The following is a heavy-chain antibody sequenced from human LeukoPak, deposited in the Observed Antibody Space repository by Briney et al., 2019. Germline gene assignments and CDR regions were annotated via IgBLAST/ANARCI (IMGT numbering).Heavy chain of an antibody. D-gene: IGHD3-22*01. CDR3: ARVPPVYYYDSSGYFNWFDP. J-gene: IGHJ5*02. CDR2: IIPIFGTA. CDR1: GGTFSSYA. Sequence: SQKISCTASGGTFSSYAISWVRHAPGQGLEWMGDIIPIFGTANYAQKFQGRVTITADESTSTAYMELSSLRSEGTAVYYCARVPPVYYYDSSGYFNWFDPWGQGTLVTVSS. V-gene: IGHV1-69*13.